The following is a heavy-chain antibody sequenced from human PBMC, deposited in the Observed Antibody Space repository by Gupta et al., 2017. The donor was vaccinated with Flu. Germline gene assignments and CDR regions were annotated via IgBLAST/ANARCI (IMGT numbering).Heavy chain of an antibody. CDR3: TRDFPRIDGFDY. Sequence: EVQLVESGGGLVQPGRSLSLSCTASGFPFGDYAMSWFRQAPGKGLEWVGFIRSKAYGGTTEYAAAVKGRFTISRDDSKSIAYLQMNSLKTEDTAVYYCTRDFPRIDGFDYWGQGTLVTVSS. CDR2: IRSKAYGGTT. J-gene: IGHJ4*02. CDR1: GFPFGDYA. D-gene: IGHD2-15*01. V-gene: IGHV3-49*03.